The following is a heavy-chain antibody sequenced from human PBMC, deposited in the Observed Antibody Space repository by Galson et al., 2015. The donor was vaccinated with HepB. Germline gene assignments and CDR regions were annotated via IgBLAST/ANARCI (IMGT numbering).Heavy chain of an antibody. V-gene: IGHV1-2*06. J-gene: IGHJ5*02. CDR1: GYTFTGYY. CDR2: INPNSGGT. Sequence: SVKVSCKASGYTFTGYYMHWVRQAPGQGLEWMGRINPNSGGTNYAQKFQGRVTMTRDTSISTAYMELSRLRSEDTAVYYCATQWEEGAWFDPWGQGTLVTVSS. D-gene: IGHD1-26*01. CDR3: ATQWEEGAWFDP.